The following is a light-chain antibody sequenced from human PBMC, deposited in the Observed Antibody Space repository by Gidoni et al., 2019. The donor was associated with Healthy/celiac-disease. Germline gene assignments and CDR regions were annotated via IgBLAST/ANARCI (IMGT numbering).Light chain of an antibody. CDR2: KAS. J-gene: IGKJ1*01. CDR3: QQYNSYSWT. CDR1: QSISSW. V-gene: IGKV1-5*03. Sequence: DIQMNQSPSTLSASVGDRVTITCRASQSISSWLAWYQQQPGKAPKLLIYKASSLESGVPLRFSGSGSGTEFTLTISSLQPDDFATYYCQQYNSYSWTFGQGTKVEIK.